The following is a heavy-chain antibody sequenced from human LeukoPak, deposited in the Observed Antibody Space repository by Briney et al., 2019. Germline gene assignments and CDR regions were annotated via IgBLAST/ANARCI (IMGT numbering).Heavy chain of an antibody. CDR1: GFPFTIAW. V-gene: IGHV3-15*01. Sequence: PGGSLRLSCAASGFPFTIAWMNWVRLAPGKGLEWVGRIKSNVDGGTVDYMVPVKGRFTISRDDSKNTLYLQQNSLKTEDTGIYYCMSDPLIQGGVDFWGQGTLVTVSS. J-gene: IGHJ4*02. CDR3: MSDPLIQGGVDF. D-gene: IGHD3-16*01. CDR2: IKSNVDGGTV.